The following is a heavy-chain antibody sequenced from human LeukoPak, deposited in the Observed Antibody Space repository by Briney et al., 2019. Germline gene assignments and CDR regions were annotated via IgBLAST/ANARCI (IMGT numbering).Heavy chain of an antibody. V-gene: IGHV4-59*08. Sequence: PSETLSLTLTVFCVSIITTDCRSVRQSPGRGPEWIGYIYYTGSTNYNPSLKSRVTISVDTSKSQFSLKLSSVTAADTAVYYCASTNHDALDNWGQGTMVTVSS. CDR1: CVSIITTD. CDR2: IYYTGST. CDR3: ASTNHDALDN. D-gene: IGHD1-14*01. J-gene: IGHJ3*02.